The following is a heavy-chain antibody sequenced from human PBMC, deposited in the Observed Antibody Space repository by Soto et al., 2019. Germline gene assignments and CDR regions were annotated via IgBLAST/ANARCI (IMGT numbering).Heavy chain of an antibody. Sequence: ASVKVSCKASGGTFSSYAISWVRQAPGQGLEWMGGIIPIFGTANYAQKFQGRVTITADESTSTAYMELSSLRSEDTAVYYCARALELLSEGFSYYGMYVWGQGTTVTVSS. CDR3: ARALELLSEGFSYYGMYV. J-gene: IGHJ6*02. D-gene: IGHD1-26*01. V-gene: IGHV1-69*13. CDR1: GGTFSSYA. CDR2: IIPIFGTA.